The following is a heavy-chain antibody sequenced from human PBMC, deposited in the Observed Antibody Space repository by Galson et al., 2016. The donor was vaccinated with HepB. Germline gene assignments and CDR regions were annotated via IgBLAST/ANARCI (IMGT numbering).Heavy chain of an antibody. CDR3: AKDLGFLEWLFFDSYYYYGMDV. J-gene: IGHJ6*02. V-gene: IGHV3-23*01. CDR2: ITGSGDST. Sequence: SLRLSCAASGFTFSRYSMTWVRQAPGKGLAWVSSITGSGDSTYYADSVKGRFTLSRDNSKNTVYLPMNSLRVEDTAVYYCAKDLGFLEWLFFDSYYYYGMDVWGQGTTVTVSS. D-gene: IGHD3-3*01. CDR1: GFTFSRYS.